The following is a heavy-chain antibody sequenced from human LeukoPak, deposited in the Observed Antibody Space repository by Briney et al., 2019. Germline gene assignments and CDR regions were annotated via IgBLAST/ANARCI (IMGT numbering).Heavy chain of an antibody. Sequence: GGSLRLSCAASGFTFSSYAMHWVRQAPGKGLEWVSAISGSGGSTYYADSVKGRFTISRDNSKNTLYLQMNSLRAEDTAVYYCAKDGQASGSYYWFDPWGQGTLVTVSS. D-gene: IGHD1-26*01. J-gene: IGHJ5*02. CDR1: GFTFSSYA. V-gene: IGHV3-23*01. CDR3: AKDGQASGSYYWFDP. CDR2: ISGSGGST.